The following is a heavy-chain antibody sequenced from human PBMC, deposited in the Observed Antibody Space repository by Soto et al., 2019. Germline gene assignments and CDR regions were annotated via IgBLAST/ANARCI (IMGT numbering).Heavy chain of an antibody. CDR1: GGSISSGAYY. D-gene: IGHD2-21*02. Sequence: QVQLQESGTGLVKPSQTLSLICTVSGGSISSGAYYWSWVRQHPGKGLEWIGYIYYNGKTSFSPSLKSRLTISIDTSKNQFSLKLSSVTAADTAMYYCARARLRAVYAFDFWGQGTMVTVSS. V-gene: IGHV4-31*03. CDR2: IYYNGKT. J-gene: IGHJ3*01. CDR3: ARARLRAVYAFDF.